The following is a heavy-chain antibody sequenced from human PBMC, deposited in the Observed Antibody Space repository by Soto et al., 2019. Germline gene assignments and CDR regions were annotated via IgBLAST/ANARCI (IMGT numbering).Heavy chain of an antibody. Sequence: PSETLSLTCIVSGGSISNYYWSWIRQPPGKGLKWIGYIYYSGSTNYNPSLTSRVTISVDTSKNQFSLKLSSVTAADTAVYYCARHRYSYGVYYFDYWGQGTLVTVS. D-gene: IGHD5-18*01. J-gene: IGHJ4*02. V-gene: IGHV4-59*08. CDR1: GGSISNYY. CDR3: ARHRYSYGVYYFDY. CDR2: IYYSGST.